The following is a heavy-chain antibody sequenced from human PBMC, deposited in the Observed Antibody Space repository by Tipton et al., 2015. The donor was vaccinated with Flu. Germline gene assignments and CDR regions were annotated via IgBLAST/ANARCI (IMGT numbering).Heavy chain of an antibody. J-gene: IGHJ4*02. Sequence: GSLRLSCAASGFTFSGSAMHWVRQASGKGLEWVGRIRSKANSYATAYAASVKGRFTISRDDSKNTAYLQMNSLKTEDTAVYYCTRLPGIAAAGTDYWGQGTLVPVSS. V-gene: IGHV3-73*01. CDR1: GFTFSGSA. CDR2: IRSKANSYAT. D-gene: IGHD6-13*01. CDR3: TRLPGIAAAGTDY.